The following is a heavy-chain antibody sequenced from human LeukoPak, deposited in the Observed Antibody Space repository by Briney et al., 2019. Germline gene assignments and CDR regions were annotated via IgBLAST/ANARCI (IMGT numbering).Heavy chain of an antibody. CDR2: IRYDGSNK. J-gene: IGHJ6*03. D-gene: IGHD6-13*01. CDR3: AKDPTGPYDVRQLVYYYYMDV. V-gene: IGHV3-30*02. CDR1: GFTFSSYG. Sequence: GGSLRLSCAASGFTFSSYGMHWVRQAPGKGLEWVAFIRYDGSNKYYADSVKGRFTISRDNSKNTLYLQMNSLRAEDTAVYYCAKDPTGPYDVRQLVYYYYMDVWGKGTTVTVSS.